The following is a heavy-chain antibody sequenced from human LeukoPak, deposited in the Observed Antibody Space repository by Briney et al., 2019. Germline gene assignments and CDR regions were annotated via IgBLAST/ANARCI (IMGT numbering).Heavy chain of an antibody. D-gene: IGHD3-22*01. Sequence: GGSLRLSCAASGFTFSSYWMGWVRQAPGKGLEWVANIKQDGSEKYYVDSVKGRFTISRDNAKNSLYLQMNSLRAEDTAVYYCARDRAHYYDSRGAIDYWGQGTLVTVSS. CDR1: GFTFSSYW. CDR2: IKQDGSEK. J-gene: IGHJ4*02. V-gene: IGHV3-7*01. CDR3: ARDRAHYYDSRGAIDY.